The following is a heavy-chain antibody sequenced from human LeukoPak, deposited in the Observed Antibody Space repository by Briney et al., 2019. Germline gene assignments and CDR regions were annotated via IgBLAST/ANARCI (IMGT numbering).Heavy chain of an antibody. Sequence: PGRSLRLSCAASGFTFDDYAMHWVRQAPGKGREWVSGISWNSGSIGYADSVKGRFTISRDNAKNSLYLQMNSMRGENTALYYCAKGRRGYSYAFDYWGQGTLVTVSS. J-gene: IGHJ4*02. CDR3: AKGRRGYSYAFDY. D-gene: IGHD5-18*01. CDR1: GFTFDDYA. V-gene: IGHV3-9*01. CDR2: ISWNSGSI.